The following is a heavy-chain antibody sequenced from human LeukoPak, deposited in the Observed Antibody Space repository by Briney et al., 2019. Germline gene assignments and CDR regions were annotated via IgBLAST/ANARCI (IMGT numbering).Heavy chain of an antibody. CDR2: ISSSSSYI. CDR1: GFTFSSYS. J-gene: IGHJ6*03. V-gene: IGHV3-21*01. Sequence: PGGSLRLSCAASGFTFSSYSMNWVRQAPGKGLEWVSSISSSSSYIYYADSVKGRFTISRDNAKNSLYLQMNSLRAEDTAVYYRASGPIGYYYDSSGYAGYYYYMDVWGKGTTVAVSS. D-gene: IGHD3-22*01. CDR3: ASGPIGYYYDSSGYAGYYYYMDV.